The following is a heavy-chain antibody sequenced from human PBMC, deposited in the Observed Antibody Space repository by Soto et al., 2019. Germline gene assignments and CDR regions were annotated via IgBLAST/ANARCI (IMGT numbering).Heavy chain of an antibody. CDR3: ATGSRELLTESYYYYYYGMDV. D-gene: IGHD1-26*01. CDR1: GYTLTELS. V-gene: IGHV1-24*01. Sequence: QVQLVQSGAEVKKPGASVKVSCKVSGYTLTELSMHWVRQAPGKGLEWMGGFDPEDGETIYAQKFQGRVTMTEDTSTDTGYMELSSLRSEDTAVYYCATGSRELLTESYYYYYYGMDVWGQGTTVTVSS. J-gene: IGHJ6*02. CDR2: FDPEDGET.